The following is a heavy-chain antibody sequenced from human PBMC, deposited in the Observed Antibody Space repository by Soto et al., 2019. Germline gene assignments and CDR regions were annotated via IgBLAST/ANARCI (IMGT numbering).Heavy chain of an antibody. CDR2: ISSSSTI. V-gene: IGHV3-48*02. J-gene: IGHJ4*02. Sequence: EVQLVESGGGLVQPGGSLRLSCAASGFTFSSYSMNWVRQAPGKGLEWVSYISSSSTIYYADSVKGRFTISRDNAKNSLYLQMNSLRDEDTAVYYCARGDQLLSLGYWGQGTLVTVSS. CDR3: ARGDQLLSLGY. D-gene: IGHD2-2*01. CDR1: GFTFSSYS.